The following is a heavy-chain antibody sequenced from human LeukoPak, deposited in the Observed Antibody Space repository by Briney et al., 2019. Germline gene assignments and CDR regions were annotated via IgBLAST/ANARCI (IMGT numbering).Heavy chain of an antibody. V-gene: IGHV3-53*01. CDR3: AKDRWFGELLFDY. Sequence: SGGSLRLSCAASGFTVSSNYMSWVRQAPGKGLEWVSVIYSGGSTYYADSVKGRFTISRDNSKNTLYLQMNSLRAEDTAVYYCAKDRWFGELLFDYWGQGTLVTVSS. J-gene: IGHJ4*02. D-gene: IGHD3-10*01. CDR2: IYSGGST. CDR1: GFTVSSNY.